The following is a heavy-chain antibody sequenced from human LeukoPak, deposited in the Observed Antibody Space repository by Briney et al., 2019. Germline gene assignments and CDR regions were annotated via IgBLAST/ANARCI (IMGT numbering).Heavy chain of an antibody. Sequence: AAVKVSCKASGGTFSSYAISWVRQAPGQGLEWMGGIIPIFGTAHYAQKFQGRVTITADKSTSTAYMELSRLRSEDTAVYYCARSDDFYCSSTSCFPDAFDIWGQGTMVTVSS. CDR1: GGTFSSYA. CDR2: IIPIFGTA. CDR3: ARSDDFYCSSTSCFPDAFDI. D-gene: IGHD2-2*01. J-gene: IGHJ3*02. V-gene: IGHV1-69*06.